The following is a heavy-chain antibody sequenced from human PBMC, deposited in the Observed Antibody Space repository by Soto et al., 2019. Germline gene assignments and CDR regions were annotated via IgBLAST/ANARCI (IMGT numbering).Heavy chain of an antibody. CDR3: ASGPDKSLCLPGGWFAP. Sequence: VASVKVSCKAAAYTFTGSYMHWVCQAPGQGLEWMGWINPNRGGTNYAQKFQGWVTMTRDTSISTAYMELSRLRSDDTAVYYCASGPDKSLCLPGGWFAPSGQGTPVTVS. CDR1: AYTFTGSY. J-gene: IGHJ5*02. D-gene: IGHD3-16*01. V-gene: IGHV1-2*04. CDR2: INPNRGGT.